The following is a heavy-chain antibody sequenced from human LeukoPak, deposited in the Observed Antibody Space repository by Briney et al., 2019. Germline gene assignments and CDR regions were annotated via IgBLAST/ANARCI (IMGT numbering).Heavy chain of an antibody. J-gene: IGHJ4*02. CDR1: GFTFSSYG. CDR3: AFAVVAARIVYYFDY. CDR2: ISYDGSNK. Sequence: PGRSLRLSCAASGFTFSSYGMHWVRQAPGKGLEWVAVISYDGSNKYYADSVKGRFTISRDNSKNTLYLQMNSLRAEDTAVYYCAFAVVAARIVYYFDYWGQGTLVTASS. D-gene: IGHD2-15*01. V-gene: IGHV3-30*03.